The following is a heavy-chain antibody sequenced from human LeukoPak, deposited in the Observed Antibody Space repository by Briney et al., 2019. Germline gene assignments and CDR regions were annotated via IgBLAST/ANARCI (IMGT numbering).Heavy chain of an antibody. CDR3: ARDRPDGYTHGHYYYNMDV. V-gene: IGHV4-4*07. J-gene: IGHJ6*03. CDR2: IYSTGDTDH. Sequence: PSETLSLTCTVSGASITAYYWTWIRQSAGEGLEFIGRIYSTGDTDHNYNPSLASRVTISGDTSKNQASLRLKSVTAADTAVYYCARDRPDGYTHGHYYYNMDVWGKGTTVTVSS. D-gene: IGHD5-18*01. CDR1: GASITAYY.